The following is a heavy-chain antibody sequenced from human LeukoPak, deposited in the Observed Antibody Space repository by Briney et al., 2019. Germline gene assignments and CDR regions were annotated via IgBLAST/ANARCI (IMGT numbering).Heavy chain of an antibody. CDR2: IYPGDSDT. CDR1: RYRFTSYW. J-gene: IGHJ4*02. V-gene: IGHV5-51*01. CDR3: ASMPTVTAFAYFDY. D-gene: IGHD4-17*01. Sequence: GESLKISCKASRYRFTSYWIGWVRQVPGKGLEWMGIIYPGDSDTRYSPSFQGQVTISADKSISTAYLQWSSLKASDTAMYYCASMPTVTAFAYFDYWGQGTLVTVSS.